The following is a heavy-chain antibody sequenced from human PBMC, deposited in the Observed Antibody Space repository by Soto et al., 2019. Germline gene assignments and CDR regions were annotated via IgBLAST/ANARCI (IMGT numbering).Heavy chain of an antibody. CDR3: AKNRGSGSPYYYNVDV. Sequence: QVQLVESGGGVVQPGRSLRLSCAASGFTFSSYAMHWVRQAPGKGLEWVAVISYDGSNKYYADSVKGRFTISRDNSKNTLYLQMNNLRDEDTAVYYCAKNRGSGSPYYYNVDVWGQGTMVTVSS. D-gene: IGHD3-10*01. V-gene: IGHV3-30-3*02. CDR1: GFTFSSYA. J-gene: IGHJ6*02. CDR2: ISYDGSNK.